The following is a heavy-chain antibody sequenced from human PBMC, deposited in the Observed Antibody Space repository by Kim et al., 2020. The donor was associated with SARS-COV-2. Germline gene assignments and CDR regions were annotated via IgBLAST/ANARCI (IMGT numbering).Heavy chain of an antibody. D-gene: IGHD6-19*01. CDR3: ARDRIIPYSSGWYDLDY. V-gene: IGHV7-4-1*02. CDR1: GYTFTSYA. CDR2: INTNTGNP. Sequence: ASVKVSCKASGYTFTSYAMNWVRQAPGQGLEWMGWINTNTGNPTYAQGFTGRFVFSLDTSVSTAYLQISSLKAEDTAVYYCARDRIIPYSSGWYDLDYWGQGTLVTVSS. J-gene: IGHJ4*02.